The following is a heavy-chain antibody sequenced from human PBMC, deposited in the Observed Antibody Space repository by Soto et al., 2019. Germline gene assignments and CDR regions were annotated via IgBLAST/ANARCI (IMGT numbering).Heavy chain of an antibody. Sequence: EVQLVESGGGLVQPRESLRLSCAASGFTFSYYWMHWVRQAPGKGLVWVSRIHSDGSSTTYADSVKGRFTISRDNAMNTVYLQMNSLRAEDTAVYYCARGDRGAFDLWGQGTVDTVSS. CDR2: IHSDGSST. V-gene: IGHV3-74*03. CDR1: GFTFSYYW. D-gene: IGHD1-26*01. CDR3: ARGDRGAFDL. J-gene: IGHJ3*01.